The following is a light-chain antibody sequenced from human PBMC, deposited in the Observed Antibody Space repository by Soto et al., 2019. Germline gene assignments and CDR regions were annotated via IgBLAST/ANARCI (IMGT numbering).Light chain of an antibody. V-gene: IGLV2-18*02. Sequence: QSALTQPPSVSGSTGQSVTISCTGTSSDVGSYNRVSWYQQPPGTAPKLMIYEVSTRPAGVPDRFSGSKSGNTASLNISGLQAEDEADYYCSSYTSSRTVVFGGGTKLTVL. CDR1: SSDVGSYNR. CDR2: EVS. CDR3: SSYTSSRTVV. J-gene: IGLJ2*01.